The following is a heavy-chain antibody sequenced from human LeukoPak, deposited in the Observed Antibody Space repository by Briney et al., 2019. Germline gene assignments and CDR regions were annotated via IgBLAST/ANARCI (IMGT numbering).Heavy chain of an antibody. D-gene: IGHD3-22*01. CDR1: GFAFSNYF. CDR3: AGSSSGHVGSGYRPFDY. CDR2: INNDESEQ. Sequence: PGGSLRLSCEASGFAFSNYFMTWVRQAPGKGLEWVVNINNDESEQNYVDSVRGRFTISRDNAKNSLSLQMNSLRAEDTAVYYCAGSSSGHVGSGYRPFDYWGQGTLVTVSS. V-gene: IGHV3-7*04. J-gene: IGHJ4*02.